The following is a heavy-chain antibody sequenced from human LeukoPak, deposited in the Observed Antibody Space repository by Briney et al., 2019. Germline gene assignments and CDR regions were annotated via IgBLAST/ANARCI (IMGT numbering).Heavy chain of an antibody. CDR2: ISYDGSNK. CDR3: ARGGDWFDP. V-gene: IGHV3-30*14. Sequence: GGSLRLSCAASGFTFSSYAMHWVRQALGKGLEWVAVISYDGSNKYYADSVKGRFTISRDNSKNTLYLQMNGLRADDTAVYYCARGGDWFDPWGQGTLVTVSS. CDR1: GFTFSSYA. J-gene: IGHJ5*02.